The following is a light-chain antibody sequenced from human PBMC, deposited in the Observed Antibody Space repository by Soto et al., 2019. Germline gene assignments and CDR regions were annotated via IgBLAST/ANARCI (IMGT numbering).Light chain of an antibody. CDR1: QGISDY. J-gene: IGKJ4*01. V-gene: IGKV1-9*01. Sequence: DIQLTQSPSFLSASVGDRVTISCRASQGISDYLAWYQQNPGTAPKLLIYGASTLQSGVPSRFIGSASVTEFTPTSRILQPEDFATYFCQHCNAYPLTFGGGTKLEIK. CDR2: GAS. CDR3: QHCNAYPLT.